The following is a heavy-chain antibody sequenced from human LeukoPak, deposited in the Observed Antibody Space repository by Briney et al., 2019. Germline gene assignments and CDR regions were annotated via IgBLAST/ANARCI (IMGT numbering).Heavy chain of an antibody. Sequence: KPSETLSLTCAVYGGSFSGYYWSWIRQPPGKGLEWIGEINHSGSTNYNPSLKSRVTISVDTSKNQFSLKLSSVTAADTAVYYCARGTLLWFGELPHFDYWGQGTLVTVSS. CDR2: INHSGST. V-gene: IGHV4-34*01. D-gene: IGHD3-10*01. CDR3: ARGTLLWFGELPHFDY. CDR1: GGSFSGYY. J-gene: IGHJ4*02.